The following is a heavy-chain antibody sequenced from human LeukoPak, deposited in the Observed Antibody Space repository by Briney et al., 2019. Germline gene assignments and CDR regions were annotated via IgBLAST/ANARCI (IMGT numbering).Heavy chain of an antibody. CDR2: IYTSGST. CDR1: GGSISSGSYY. Sequence: PSETLSLTCTVSGGSISSGSYYWSWIRQPAGKGLEWIGRIYTSGSTNYNPSLKSRVTISVDTSKNQFSLKLSSVTAADTAVYYCARYWESIFGVVFDAFDIWGQGTMVTVSS. D-gene: IGHD3-3*02. J-gene: IGHJ3*02. V-gene: IGHV4-61*02. CDR3: ARYWESIFGVVFDAFDI.